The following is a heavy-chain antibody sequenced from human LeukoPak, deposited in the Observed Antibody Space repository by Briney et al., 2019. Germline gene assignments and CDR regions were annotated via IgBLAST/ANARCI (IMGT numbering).Heavy chain of an antibody. CDR3: ARPRYGSGSYYNAFDI. CDR1: GGSISSYY. CDR2: IYYSGST. D-gene: IGHD3-10*01. V-gene: IGHV4-59*12. J-gene: IGHJ3*02. Sequence: SETLSLTCTVSGGSISSYYWSWIRQPPGKGLEWIGYIYYSGSTNYNPSLKSRVTISVDTSKNQFSLKLSSVTAADTAVYYCARPRYGSGSYYNAFDIWGQGTMVTVSS.